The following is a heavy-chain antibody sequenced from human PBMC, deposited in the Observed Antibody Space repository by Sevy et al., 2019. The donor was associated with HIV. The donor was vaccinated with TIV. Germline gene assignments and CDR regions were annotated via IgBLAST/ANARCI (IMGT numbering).Heavy chain of an antibody. V-gene: IGHV1-69*13. D-gene: IGHD1-26*01. CDR3: ARDDGATNFVLDY. CDR2: IIPIFGTA. Sequence: ASVKVSCKASGGTFSSYAISWVRQAPGQGLEWMGGIIPIFGTANYAQKFQGRVTITADESTSTAYMELSSLRSEDTAVYYCARDDGATNFVLDYWGQGTLVTVSS. CDR1: GGTFSSYA. J-gene: IGHJ4*02.